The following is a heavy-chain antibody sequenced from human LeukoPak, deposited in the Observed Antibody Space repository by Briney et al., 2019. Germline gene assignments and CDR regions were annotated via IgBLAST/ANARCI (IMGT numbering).Heavy chain of an antibody. CDR1: GGSISSYY. J-gene: IGHJ4*02. CDR3: ARRGIVGTHDY. V-gene: IGHV4-59*08. CDR2: IYYSGST. D-gene: IGHD1-26*01. Sequence: MPSETLSLTCTVSGGSISSYYWSWIRQPPGKGLEWIGYIYYSGSTNYNPSLKSRVTISVDTSKNQFSLKLSSVTAADTAVYYCARRGIVGTHDYWGQGTLVTVSS.